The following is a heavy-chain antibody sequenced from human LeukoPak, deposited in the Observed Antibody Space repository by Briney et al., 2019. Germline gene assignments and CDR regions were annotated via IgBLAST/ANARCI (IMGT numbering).Heavy chain of an antibody. Sequence: PSETLSLTCTVSSFSISRDYWTWIRQPAGKELEWIGLISSTGSTNYNPPLNSRVTMSVDTATNQFALKLSSVTAADTAVYFCARALLTYYYARDGPPPSLNYYFDYWGLGIQVTVSS. CDR2: ISSTGST. V-gene: IGHV4-4*07. CDR1: SFSISRDY. D-gene: IGHD3-10*02. CDR3: ARALLTYYYARDGPPPSLNYYFDY. J-gene: IGHJ4*02.